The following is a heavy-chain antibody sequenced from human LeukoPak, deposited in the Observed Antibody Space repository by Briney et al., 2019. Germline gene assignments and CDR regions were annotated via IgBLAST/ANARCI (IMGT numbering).Heavy chain of an antibody. V-gene: IGHV4-61*01. Sequence: PSETLSLTCTVSGGSFSSGSYYWSWIRQPPGKGLEWIGYIYYSGSTNYNPSLKSRVTISVDTSKNQFSLKLSSVTAADTAVYYCARIPRVAYCSSTSCYSRVFDYWAQGTLVTVSS. J-gene: IGHJ4*02. CDR3: ARIPRVAYCSSTSCYSRVFDY. CDR1: GGSFSSGSYY. D-gene: IGHD2-2*01. CDR2: IYYSGST.